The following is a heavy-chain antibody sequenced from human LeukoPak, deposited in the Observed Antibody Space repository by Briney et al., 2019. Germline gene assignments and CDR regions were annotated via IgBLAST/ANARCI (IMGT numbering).Heavy chain of an antibody. CDR3: ATEGGGSIGN. D-gene: IGHD3-16*01. V-gene: IGHV4-61*01. Sequence: SETLSLTCTVSGGSVSSGSYYWSWIRQPPGKGLEWIGYIYYSGSTNYNPSLKSRVTISVDTSKNQFSLKLSSVTAADTAVYYWATEGGGSIGNWGQGTLVTVSS. CDR1: GGSVSSGSYY. J-gene: IGHJ4*02. CDR2: IYYSGST.